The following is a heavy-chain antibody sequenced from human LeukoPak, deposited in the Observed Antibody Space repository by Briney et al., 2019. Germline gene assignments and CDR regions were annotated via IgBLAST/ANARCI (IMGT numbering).Heavy chain of an antibody. J-gene: IGHJ4*02. D-gene: IGHD2-8*01. CDR2: IKQDGSVK. CDR3: ARDTNGWNDY. CDR1: GFTFSSYW. V-gene: IGHV3-7*01. Sequence: GGSLRLSCAASGFTFSSYWMTWVRQAPGKGLEWVANIKQDGSVKQYVGSVKGRFTISRDNAKNSLYLQMNSLRAENTAVYYCARDTNGWNDYWGQGTLVTVSS.